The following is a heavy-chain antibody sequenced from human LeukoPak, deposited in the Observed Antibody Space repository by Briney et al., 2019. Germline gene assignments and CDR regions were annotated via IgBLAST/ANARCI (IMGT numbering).Heavy chain of an antibody. CDR1: GFTFSSYA. CDR2: ISGSGGST. J-gene: IGHJ4*02. Sequence: GGSLRLSCAASGFTFSSYAMSWVRQAPGRGLEWVSAISGSGGSTYYADSVKGRFTISRDNSKNTLYLQMNSLRAEDTAVYYCAKDNDFWSGYFDYWGQGALVTVSS. V-gene: IGHV3-23*01. CDR3: AKDNDFWSGYFDY. D-gene: IGHD3-3*01.